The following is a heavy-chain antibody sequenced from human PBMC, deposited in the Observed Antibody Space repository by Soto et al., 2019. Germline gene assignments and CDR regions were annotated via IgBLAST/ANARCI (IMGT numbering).Heavy chain of an antibody. Sequence: AASVKVSCKASGGTFSSYAISCVRQAPGQVLEWMGGIIPIFGTANYAQKFQGRVTITADESTSTAYMELSSLRSEDTAVYYCAREGMDTSENWFDPWGQGTLVTVSS. V-gene: IGHV1-69*13. J-gene: IGHJ5*02. CDR2: IIPIFGTA. CDR1: GGTFSSYA. D-gene: IGHD3-10*01. CDR3: AREGMDTSENWFDP.